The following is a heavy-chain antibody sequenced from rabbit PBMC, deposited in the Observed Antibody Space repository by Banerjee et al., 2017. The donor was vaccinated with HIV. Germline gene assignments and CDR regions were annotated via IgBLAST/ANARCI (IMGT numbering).Heavy chain of an antibody. CDR1: GFDLSSYYY. V-gene: IGHV1S40*01. CDR3: ARYLSGSGYYDL. D-gene: IGHD1-1*01. Sequence: QSLEESGRGLVKPEGSLTLTCKASGFDLSSYYYMCWVRQAPGKGLEWIACIYGGSIGSTYYASWAKGRFTISRTSSTTVTLQMTSLTAADTATYFCARYLSGSGYYDLWGPGTLVTVS. J-gene: IGHJ4*01. CDR2: IYGGSIGST.